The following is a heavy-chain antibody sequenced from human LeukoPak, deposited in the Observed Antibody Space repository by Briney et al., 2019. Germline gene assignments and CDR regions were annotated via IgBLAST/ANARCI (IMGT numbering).Heavy chain of an antibody. Sequence: PSETLSLTCAVYGGSFSGYYWSWIRQPPGKGLEWIGEINHSGSTNYNPSLKSRVTISVDTSKNQFSLKLSSVTAADTAVYYCAIHYYDSSGYYYVDYWGQGTLVTVSS. CDR2: INHSGST. D-gene: IGHD3-22*01. CDR3: AIHYYDSSGYYYVDY. V-gene: IGHV4-34*01. CDR1: GGSFSGYY. J-gene: IGHJ4*02.